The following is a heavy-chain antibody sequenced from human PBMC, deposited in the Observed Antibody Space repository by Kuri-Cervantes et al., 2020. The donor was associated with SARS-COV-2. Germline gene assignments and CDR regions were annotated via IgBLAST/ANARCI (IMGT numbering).Heavy chain of an antibody. CDR1: GYSISRGY. D-gene: IGHD3-3*01. CDR2: ISSNGGST. J-gene: IGHJ6*02. CDR3: ARDGRSLWNGMEV. Sequence: GESLKISCEVSGYSISRGYFWAWIRQPPGKGLEYVSAISSNGGSTYYADSVKGRFTISRDNAKNSLYLQMNSLRAEDTAVYYCARDGRSLWNGMEVWGQGTTVTVSS. V-gene: IGHV3-64*04.